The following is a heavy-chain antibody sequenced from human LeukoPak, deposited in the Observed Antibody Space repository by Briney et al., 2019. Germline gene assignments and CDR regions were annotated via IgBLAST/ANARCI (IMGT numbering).Heavy chain of an antibody. V-gene: IGHV4-34*01. CDR3: ARHIGFGVPLVFDY. D-gene: IGHD3-16*01. J-gene: IGHJ4*02. CDR2: IDHSGST. Sequence: TETLSLTCAVYGGSSGGNYWSWARQPPGKGLEWIGEIDHSGSTNYNPSLKSRVTISVDTSKNQFSLKLSSVTAADTAVYYCARHIGFGVPLVFDYWGQGTLVTASS. CDR1: GGSSGGNY.